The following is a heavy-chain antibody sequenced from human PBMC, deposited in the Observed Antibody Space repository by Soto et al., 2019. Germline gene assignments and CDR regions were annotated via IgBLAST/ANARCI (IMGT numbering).Heavy chain of an antibody. Sequence: SETLFLTCTVSGGSISSSSYYWGWIRQPPGKGLEWIGSIYYSGSTYYNPSLKSRVTISVDTSKNQFSLKLSSVTAADTAVYYCARGRGVYYYGSGRPNMDAWGKGTTVTVSS. D-gene: IGHD3-10*01. CDR2: IYYSGST. CDR3: ARGRGVYYYGSGRPNMDA. V-gene: IGHV4-39*01. CDR1: GGSISSSSYY. J-gene: IGHJ6*03.